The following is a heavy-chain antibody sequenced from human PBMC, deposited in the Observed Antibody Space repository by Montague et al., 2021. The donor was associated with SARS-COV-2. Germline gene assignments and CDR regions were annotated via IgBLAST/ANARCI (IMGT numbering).Heavy chain of an antibody. CDR3: ARGSGHYYSPFDN. CDR1: GASISTYP. J-gene: IGHJ4*02. D-gene: IGHD2-15*01. Sequence: SETLSLTCTVSGASISTYPWSWIRQPAGKALEWIGRIHSNGDTTYNPSLKSRVTMSVDTSKNQFSLKMTSVTAADTAIYYCARGSGHYYSPFDNWGQGNLVSVSS. V-gene: IGHV4-4*07. CDR2: IHSNGDT.